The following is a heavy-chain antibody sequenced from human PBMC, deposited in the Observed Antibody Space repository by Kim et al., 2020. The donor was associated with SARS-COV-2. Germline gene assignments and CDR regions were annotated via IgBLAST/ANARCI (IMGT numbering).Heavy chain of an antibody. V-gene: IGHV4-34*01. CDR1: GGSLSGYY. Sequence: SETLSLTCAVYGGSLSGYYWSWIRQPPGKGLEWIGEINHSGSTNYNPSLKSRVTISVDTSKNQFSLKLSSVTAADTAVYYCARTYCSGGSCYFLWDYWGQGTLVTVSS. J-gene: IGHJ4*02. CDR3: ARTYCSGGSCYFLWDY. CDR2: INHSGST. D-gene: IGHD2-15*01.